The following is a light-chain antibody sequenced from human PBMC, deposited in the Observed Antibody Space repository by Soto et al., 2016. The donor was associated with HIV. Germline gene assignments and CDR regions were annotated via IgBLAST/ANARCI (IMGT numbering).Light chain of an antibody. CDR1: QSLLHSNGYNY. J-gene: IGKJ2*01. Sequence: DIVMTQSPLSLPVTPGEPASISCRSSQSLLHSNGYNYLDWYLQKPGQSPQLLIYLGSNRASGVPDRFSGSGSGTDFTLKISRVEAEDVGVYYCMQALQTPYTFGQGTKGWRSN. CDR3: MQALQTPYT. V-gene: IGKV2-28*01. CDR2: LGS.